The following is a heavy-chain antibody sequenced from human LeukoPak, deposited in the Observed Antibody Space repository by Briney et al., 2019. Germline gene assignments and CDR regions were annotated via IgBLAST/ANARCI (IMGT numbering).Heavy chain of an antibody. V-gene: IGHV4-59*01. CDR3: ARGSMATPLN. D-gene: IGHD5-24*01. Sequence: SETLSLTCTVSGGSISSYYWSWIRQPPGKGLEWIGYIYYSGSTNYNPSLKSRVTISVDTSKNQFSLKLSSVTAADTAVYYCARGSMATPLNWGLGTLVTVSS. CDR1: GGSISSYY. J-gene: IGHJ4*02. CDR2: IYYSGST.